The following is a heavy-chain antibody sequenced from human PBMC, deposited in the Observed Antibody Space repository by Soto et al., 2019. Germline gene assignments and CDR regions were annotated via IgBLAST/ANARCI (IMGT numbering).Heavy chain of an antibody. V-gene: IGHV3-21*01. Sequence: GGSLRLSCTASGFTFTNYIMTWVRQAPGKGLEWVSSLSSGSRYVYYVDSVKGRFTISRDDAKNSVYLQMNSLRAEDAAVYYCVRGGSSRSYWGQGSRVTVSS. CDR2: LSSGSRYV. D-gene: IGHD3-16*02. CDR3: VRGGSSRSY. J-gene: IGHJ4*02. CDR1: GFTFTNYI.